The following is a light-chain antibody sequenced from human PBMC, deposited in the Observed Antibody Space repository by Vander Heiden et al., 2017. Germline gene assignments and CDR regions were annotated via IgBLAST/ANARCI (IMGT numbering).Light chain of an antibody. CDR1: LNINSY. CDR3: QQTDNTPRT. V-gene: IGKV1-39*01. J-gene: IGKJ1*01. CDR2: DTS. Sequence: DIEMTQSPSSLSVSVGDRATITCRASLNINSYLYWYQLKPGRAPTLLIYDTSSLQSGVPARFSGSGSGTDFSLTISSLQPEDSSTYYCQQTDNTPRTFGQGTKVEIK.